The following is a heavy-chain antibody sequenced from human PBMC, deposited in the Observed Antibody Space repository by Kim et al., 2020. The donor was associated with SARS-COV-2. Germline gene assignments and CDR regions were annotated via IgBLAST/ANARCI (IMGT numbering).Heavy chain of an antibody. Sequence: NHSGSTNHNPSLKSRVTISVDTSKNQFSLKLSSVTAADTAVYYCASIMGGWGQGTLVTVSS. CDR3: ASIMGG. J-gene: IGHJ4*02. V-gene: IGHV4-34*01. CDR2: NHSGST. D-gene: IGHD3-16*01.